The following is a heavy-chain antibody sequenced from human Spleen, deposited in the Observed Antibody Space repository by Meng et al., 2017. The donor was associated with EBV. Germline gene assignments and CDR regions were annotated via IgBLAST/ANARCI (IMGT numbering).Heavy chain of an antibody. CDR3: ASGYYDSSGYYWFDP. V-gene: IGHV4-59*01. CDR1: GGSISSYC. J-gene: IGHJ5*02. D-gene: IGHD3-22*01. Sequence: QVQLQESGPGLVKPSETLSLTCTVSGGSISSYCWSWIRQPPGKGLEWIGYIYYSGSTNYYPSLKSRVTIPVDTSKNQFSLKLSSLTAADTAVYYCASGYYDSSGYYWFDPWGQGTLVTVSS. CDR2: IYYSGST.